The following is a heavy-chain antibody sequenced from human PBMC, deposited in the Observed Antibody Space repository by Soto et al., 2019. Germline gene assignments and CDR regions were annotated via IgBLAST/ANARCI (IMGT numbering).Heavy chain of an antibody. V-gene: IGHV1-69*01. CDR3: ARPAEGGYSSNRHFFSACDV. D-gene: IGHD3-22*01. J-gene: IGHJ6*02. CDR2: IISIFDIT. CDR1: GGTFRSYS. Sequence: QVQLVQAGAEVKKPGSSVTVSGKASGGTFRSYSISWVRQAPGQGLEWMGGIISIFDITNYAQQFQGRVTITAVESTTTAYMELSSLGSDDTAVYYCARPAEGGYSSNRHFFSACDVWGPGTTVT.